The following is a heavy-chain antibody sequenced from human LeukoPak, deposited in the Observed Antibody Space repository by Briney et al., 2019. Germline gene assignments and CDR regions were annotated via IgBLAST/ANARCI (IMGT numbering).Heavy chain of an antibody. J-gene: IGHJ3*02. V-gene: IGHV4-34*01. Sequence: PSETLSLTCAVYGGSFSGYYWSWIRQPPGKGLEWIGEINHSGSTNYNPSLKSRVTISVDTSKNQFSLKLSSVTAADTAVYYCAREYYYDSSGYSPFDIWGQGTMVTVSS. CDR3: AREYYYDSSGYSPFDI. CDR2: INHSGST. CDR1: GGSFSGYY. D-gene: IGHD3-22*01.